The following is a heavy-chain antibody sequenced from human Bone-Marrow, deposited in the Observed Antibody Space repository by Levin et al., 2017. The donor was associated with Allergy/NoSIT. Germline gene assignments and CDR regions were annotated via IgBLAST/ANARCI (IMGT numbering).Heavy chain of an antibody. V-gene: IGHV4-59*01. CDR1: GGSMSPFY. D-gene: IGHD5-18*01. J-gene: IGHJ4*02. CDR2: IFHTGRT. CDR3: ARARDNYGFLPLDS. Sequence: SQTLSLTCSVSGGSMSPFYWTWIRPSPGRGLEFLGYIFHTGRTTYNPSLTGRVSISVDTSRNQFSLTLTSVTAADSALHFCARARDNYGFLPLDSWGQGTLVTVSS.